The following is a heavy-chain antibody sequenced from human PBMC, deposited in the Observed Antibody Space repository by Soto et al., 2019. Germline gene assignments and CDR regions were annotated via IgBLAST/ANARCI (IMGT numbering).Heavy chain of an antibody. Sequence: PSETLSLTCTVSGGSISSGGYYWSWIRQHPGKGLEWIGYIYYSGSTYYNQSLKSRGTISVDTSKNQFSLKLSSVTAADTAVYYCARADYDFWRGYWEPHYYNCGMGGWGQGTTVTASS. CDR3: ARADYDFWRGYWEPHYYNCGMGG. CDR2: IYYSGST. CDR1: GGSISSGGYY. D-gene: IGHD3-3*01. V-gene: IGHV4-31*03. J-gene: IGHJ6*02.